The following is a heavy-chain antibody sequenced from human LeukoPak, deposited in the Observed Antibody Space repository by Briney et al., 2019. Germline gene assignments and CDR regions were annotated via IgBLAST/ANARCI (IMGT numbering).Heavy chain of an antibody. J-gene: IGHJ4*02. CDR3: AAPTVFDY. Sequence: GASVKVSCKASGGTFSSYAISWVRQAHGQGLEWMGRIIPILGIANYAQKFQGRVTITADKSTSTAYMELSSLRAEDTAVYYCAAPTVFDYWGQGTLVTVSS. CDR1: GGTFSSYA. V-gene: IGHV1-69*04. CDR2: IIPILGIA. D-gene: IGHD4-4*01.